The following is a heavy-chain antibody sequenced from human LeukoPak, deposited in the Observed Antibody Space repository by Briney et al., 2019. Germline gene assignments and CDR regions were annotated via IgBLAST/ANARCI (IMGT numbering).Heavy chain of an antibody. V-gene: IGHV3-11*01. D-gene: IGHD4-17*01. CDR1: GFTFSDYY. CDR2: ISSSGSTI. CDR3: VREFVTTGTFDY. Sequence: GGSLRLSCAASGFTFSDYYVSWIRQAPGKGLEWVSYISSSGSTIYYADSVKGRFTISRDNAKNSLYLQVNSLRAEDTAVYYCVREFVTTGTFDYWGQGTLVTVSS. J-gene: IGHJ4*02.